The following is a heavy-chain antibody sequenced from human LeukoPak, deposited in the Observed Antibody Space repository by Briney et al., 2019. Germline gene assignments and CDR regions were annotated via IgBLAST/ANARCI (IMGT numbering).Heavy chain of an antibody. V-gene: IGHV4-4*09. D-gene: IGHD3-22*01. CDR2: ISASGRT. Sequence: SETLSLTCVVSGASISRHYWSWIRQPPGKGLEWIGYISASGRTNYNPALKSRVTISGDTSHNQFSLRLTSVTAADTAVYYCARHRENSYESSHMGFDPWGPGTLVTVSS. J-gene: IGHJ5*02. CDR3: ARHRENSYESSHMGFDP. CDR1: GASISRHY.